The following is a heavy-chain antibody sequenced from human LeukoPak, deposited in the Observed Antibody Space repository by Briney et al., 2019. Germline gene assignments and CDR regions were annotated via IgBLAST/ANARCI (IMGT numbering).Heavy chain of an antibody. CDR2: IYYSGST. J-gene: IGHJ5*02. CDR1: GGSISRSSYY. D-gene: IGHD6-13*01. Sequence: SETLSLTCSVSGGSISRSSYYWGWTRPPPGKGLEWIGSIYYSGSTYYNPSLKSRVTISVDTSRNQFSLKLSSVTAADTAVYYCARSVSSTWYVLGFDPWGQGTLVTVSS. CDR3: ARSVSSTWYVLGFDP. V-gene: IGHV4-39*07.